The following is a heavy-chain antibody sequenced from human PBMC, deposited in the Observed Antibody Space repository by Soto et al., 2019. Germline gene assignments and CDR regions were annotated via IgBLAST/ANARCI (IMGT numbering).Heavy chain of an antibody. D-gene: IGHD3-22*01. J-gene: IGHJ4*02. CDR2: IYHSGST. CDR3: AGLSYYYDSSGSPFDY. CDR1: GYSISSGYY. Sequence: SETLSLTCAVSGYSISSGYYWGWIRQPPGKGLEWIGSIYHSGSTYYNPSLKSRVTISVDTSKNQFSLKLSSVTAADTAVYYCAGLSYYYDSSGSPFDYWGQGTLVTVSS. V-gene: IGHV4-38-2*01.